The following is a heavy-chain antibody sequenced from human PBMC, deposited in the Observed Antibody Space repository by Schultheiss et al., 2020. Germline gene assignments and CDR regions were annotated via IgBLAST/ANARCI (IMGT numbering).Heavy chain of an antibody. Sequence: WGSLRLSCAASGFTVSSNYMSWVRQAPGKGLEWVSVIYSGGSTYYADSVKGRFTISRDNSKNTLYLQMNSLRAEDTAVYYCARADYGDYEATDYYYMDVWGKGTTVTVSS. CDR1: GFTVSSNY. CDR2: IYSGGST. V-gene: IGHV3-66*01. J-gene: IGHJ6*03. CDR3: ARADYGDYEATDYYYMDV. D-gene: IGHD4-17*01.